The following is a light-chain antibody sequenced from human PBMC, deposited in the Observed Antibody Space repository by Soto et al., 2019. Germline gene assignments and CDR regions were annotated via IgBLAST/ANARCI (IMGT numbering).Light chain of an antibody. J-gene: IGKJ1*01. Sequence: EIVLTQSPASLSLSPGERATLSCRASQSVDSYLVWYQQKPGQPPRLLIFGASNRATGIPARFSGSGSGTDFTLTISSLEPEDFAVYYCQQRSNWWTFGQGTKVDIK. CDR2: GAS. V-gene: IGKV3-11*01. CDR1: QSVDSY. CDR3: QQRSNWWT.